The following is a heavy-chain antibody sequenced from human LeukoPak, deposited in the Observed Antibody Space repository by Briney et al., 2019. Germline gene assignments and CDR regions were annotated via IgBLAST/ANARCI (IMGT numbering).Heavy chain of an antibody. V-gene: IGHV3-7*01. CDR2: IKKDGSEE. D-gene: IGHD1/OR15-1a*01. J-gene: IGHJ3*01. Sequence: GGSLRLSCAASGFTLSSYLMSWVRQAPGRGLEWVANIKKDGSEENYLDSVKGRFTVSRDNAKNSLFLQVNSLRGEDTAVYYCARGSPNRNALDLWGQGTMVTISS. CDR1: GFTLSSYL. CDR3: ARGSPNRNALDL.